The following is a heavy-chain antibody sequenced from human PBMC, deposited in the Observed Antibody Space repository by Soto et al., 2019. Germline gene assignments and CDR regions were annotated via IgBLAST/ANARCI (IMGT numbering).Heavy chain of an antibody. CDR2: INHSGST. CDR1: GGSFSGYY. J-gene: IGHJ5*02. CDR3: ASPGRDGYKGWFDP. Sequence: SETLSLTCAVYGGSFSGYYWSWIRQPPGKGLEWIGEINHSGSTNYNPSLKSRVTISVDTSKNQFSLKLSSVTAADTAVYYCASPGRDGYKGWFDPWGQGTLVTVSS. V-gene: IGHV4-34*01. D-gene: IGHD5-12*01.